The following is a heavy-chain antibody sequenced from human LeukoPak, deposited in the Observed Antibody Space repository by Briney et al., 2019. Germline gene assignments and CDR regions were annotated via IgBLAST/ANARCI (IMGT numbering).Heavy chain of an antibody. J-gene: IGHJ3*02. CDR1: GFTFSSCG. D-gene: IGHD1-14*01. V-gene: IGHV3-33*01. CDR3: ARAYGNDSFDI. Sequence: PGRSLRLSCAASGFTFSSCGMHWVRQAPGKGLEWVAVIWYDGSNKYYADSVKGRFTISRDNSKNTLYLQMNSLRAEDTAVYYCARAYGNDSFDIWGQGTMVTVSS. CDR2: IWYDGSNK.